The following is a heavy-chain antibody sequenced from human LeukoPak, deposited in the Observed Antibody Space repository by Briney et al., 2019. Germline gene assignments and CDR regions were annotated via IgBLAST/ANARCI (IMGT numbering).Heavy chain of an antibody. CDR2: ISDTATDI. J-gene: IGHJ6*02. V-gene: IGHV3-21*01. CDR1: GFTFSSYS. Sequence: GGSLRLSCAASGFTFSSYSMNWVRQAPGKGLEWVSSISDTATDIYYADSVKGRFTISRDNAKNSLYLQMNSLRAEDTAVYYCARGDMDVWGQGTTVTVSS. CDR3: ARGDMDV.